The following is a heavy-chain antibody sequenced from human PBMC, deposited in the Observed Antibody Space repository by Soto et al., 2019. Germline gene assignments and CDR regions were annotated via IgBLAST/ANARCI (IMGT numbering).Heavy chain of an antibody. J-gene: IGHJ4*02. CDR3: AKDKEAYSYYDSSGYDY. Sequence: GGSLRLSCAASGFTFSSYAMSWVRQAPGKGLEWVSAISGSGGSTYYADSVKGRFTISRDNSKNTLYLQMNSLRAEDTAVYYGAKDKEAYSYYDSSGYDYWGQGTLVTVSS. D-gene: IGHD3-22*01. V-gene: IGHV3-23*01. CDR1: GFTFSSYA. CDR2: ISGSGGST.